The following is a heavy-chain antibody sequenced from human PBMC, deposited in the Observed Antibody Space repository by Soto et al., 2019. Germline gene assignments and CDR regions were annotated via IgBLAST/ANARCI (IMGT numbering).Heavy chain of an antibody. V-gene: IGHV3-23*01. CDR1: GGSVSSGSYY. Sequence: LSLTCTVSGGSVSSGSYYWSWVRQAPGKGLEWVSAISGSGGSTYYADSVKGRFTISRDNSKNTLYLQMNSLRAEETAVYHCAQDRRYSSGWPRNDAFDIWGQGTMVTVSS. D-gene: IGHD6-19*01. CDR2: ISGSGGST. J-gene: IGHJ3*02. CDR3: AQDRRYSSGWPRNDAFDI.